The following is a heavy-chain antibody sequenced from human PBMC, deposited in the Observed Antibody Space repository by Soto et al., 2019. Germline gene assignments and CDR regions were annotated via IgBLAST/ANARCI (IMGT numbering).Heavy chain of an antibody. J-gene: IGHJ4*02. D-gene: IGHD3-22*01. CDR3: ATMNGYFEY. CDR2: ITATGDRT. V-gene: IGHV3-23*01. CDR1: GFSFSTYS. Sequence: PGGSLRLSCADSGFSFSTYSMGWVRQTPGKGLEWVSAITATGDRTYYADSVTGRFTISRDNSKKTHYLQMTSLRAEDTAIYYCATMNGYFEYWGQGTPVTVSS.